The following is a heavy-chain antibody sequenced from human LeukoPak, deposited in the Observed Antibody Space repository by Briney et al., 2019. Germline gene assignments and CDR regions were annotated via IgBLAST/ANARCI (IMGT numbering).Heavy chain of an antibody. J-gene: IGHJ4*02. CDR2: ISANKGNT. D-gene: IGHD2-8*01. Sequence: PEASVKVSCKASGYTFTNYGISWVRQAPGQGLEWMGWISANKGNTNYAQKLQGRVTMTTDTSTSTVYMELRSLRSDDTAVYYCARDPVLIMVNTPLDYWGQGTLVTVSS. V-gene: IGHV1-18*01. CDR1: GYTFTNYG. CDR3: ARDPVLIMVNTPLDY.